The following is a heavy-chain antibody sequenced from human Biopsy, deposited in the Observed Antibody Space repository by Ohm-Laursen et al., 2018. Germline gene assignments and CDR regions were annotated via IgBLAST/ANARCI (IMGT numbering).Heavy chain of an antibody. CDR3: ASAGYNPDWNFDL. D-gene: IGHD5-24*01. J-gene: IGHJ2*01. CDR2: TYFTGRT. V-gene: IGHV4-59*07. Sequence: PSDTLSLTCAVSGGPIDSYYWSWIRQPPEKALEWIGYTYFTGRTSYNPSLKSRVTMSVNTSKKQFPLRLSSVTAADTAVYYCASAGYNPDWNFDLWGRGTRVTVSS. CDR1: GGPIDSYY.